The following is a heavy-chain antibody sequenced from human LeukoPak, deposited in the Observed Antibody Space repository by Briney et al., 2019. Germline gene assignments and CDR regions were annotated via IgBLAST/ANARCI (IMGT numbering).Heavy chain of an antibody. Sequence: SVKVSRKTSGGTFSRYAISWVRQAPGQGLEWMGGIIPIFGTANYAQKFQGRVTITADESTSTAYMELSSLRSEDTAVYYCARDRGQPRYCSSTSCYNPQWFDPWGQGTLVTVSS. CDR2: IIPIFGTA. CDR3: ARDRGQPRYCSSTSCYNPQWFDP. V-gene: IGHV1-69*13. D-gene: IGHD2-2*02. CDR1: GGTFSRYA. J-gene: IGHJ5*02.